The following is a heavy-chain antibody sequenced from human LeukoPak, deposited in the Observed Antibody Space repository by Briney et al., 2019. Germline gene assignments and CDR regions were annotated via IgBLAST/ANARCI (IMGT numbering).Heavy chain of an antibody. CDR3: ATRGY. V-gene: IGHV4-59*08. CDR1: GGSISSDY. D-gene: IGHD3-10*01. CDR2: IYNSEFT. Sequence: SETLSLTCTVSGGSISSDYWQWIRQPPGKGLEWVGYIYNSEFTHYNSSLKSRVSISIDTSKNQFSLKFTSVTAADTAVYYCATRGYWGQGTLVTVSS. J-gene: IGHJ4*02.